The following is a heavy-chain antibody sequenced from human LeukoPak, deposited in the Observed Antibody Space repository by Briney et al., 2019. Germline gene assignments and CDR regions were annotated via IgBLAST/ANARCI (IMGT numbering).Heavy chain of an antibody. V-gene: IGHV3-74*01. D-gene: IGHD1-7*01. Sequence: PGGSLRLSCAASGFTFSSYWMHWVRQAPGKGLLWVSCINSDGSSTRYADSVKGRFTISRDNAKNTLYLQMNSLRAEDTAVYYCATGNYHAFDIWGQGTMVTVSS. CDR3: ATGNYHAFDI. CDR2: INSDGSST. J-gene: IGHJ3*02. CDR1: GFTFSSYW.